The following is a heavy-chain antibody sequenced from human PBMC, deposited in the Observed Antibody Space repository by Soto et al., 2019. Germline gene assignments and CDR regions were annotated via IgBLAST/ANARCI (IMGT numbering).Heavy chain of an antibody. CDR3: ARHPPLVIFDY. D-gene: IGHD6-6*01. J-gene: IGHJ4*02. CDR2: IYPGDSDT. Sequence: GESLKISCHASGYSFISSWIGWVRQMPGKGLEWMGIIYPGDSDTRYSPSFQGQVTISADKSTSTAYLQWSSLKASDTAMYYCARHPPLVIFDYWGQGTLVTVSS. V-gene: IGHV5-51*01. CDR1: GYSFISSW.